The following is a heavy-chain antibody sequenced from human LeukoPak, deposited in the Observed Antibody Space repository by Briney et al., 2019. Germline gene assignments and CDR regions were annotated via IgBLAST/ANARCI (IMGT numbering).Heavy chain of an antibody. V-gene: IGHV4-61*02. CDR3: ARGNPSLYSSGWYPFDY. J-gene: IGHJ4*02. CDR1: GGSISSGSYY. Sequence: SETLSLTCTVSGGSISSGSYYWSWIRQPAGKGLEWIGRIYTSGSTNYNPSLKRRVTISVDTSKNQFPLKVSSVAAADPALYSCARGNPSLYSSGWYPFDYWGQGTLVTVSS. D-gene: IGHD6-19*01. CDR2: IYTSGST.